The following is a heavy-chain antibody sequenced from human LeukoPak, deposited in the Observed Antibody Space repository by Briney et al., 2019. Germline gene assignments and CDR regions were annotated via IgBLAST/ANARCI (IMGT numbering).Heavy chain of an antibody. CDR2: INNAGSST. V-gene: IGHV3-74*01. J-gene: IGHJ6*02. CDR1: GFTLRSYW. CDR3: ARAYGMDV. Sequence: GGSLRLSCVATGFTLRSYWMHWVRQVPGKGLVWVSRINNAGSSTNYADSVKGRFTISRDNAKNTLYLQMSSLRAEDTAVYFCARAYGMDVWGQGTTVTVSS.